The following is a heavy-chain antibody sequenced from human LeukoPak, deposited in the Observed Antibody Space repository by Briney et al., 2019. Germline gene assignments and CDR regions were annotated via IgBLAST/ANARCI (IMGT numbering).Heavy chain of an antibody. CDR2: ISGSGDSI. CDR3: ARVRDAYNYFNS. J-gene: IGHJ4*02. Sequence: GGSLRLSCAASGFTFSSYRMNWVRQAPGKGLEWVSYISGSGDSIYYADSVKGRFTMSRDNAKNSLYLQMNSMRADDTAVYYCARVRDAYNYFNSWGKGPLVTVSS. V-gene: IGHV3-48*01. CDR1: GFTFSSYR. D-gene: IGHD2-2*01.